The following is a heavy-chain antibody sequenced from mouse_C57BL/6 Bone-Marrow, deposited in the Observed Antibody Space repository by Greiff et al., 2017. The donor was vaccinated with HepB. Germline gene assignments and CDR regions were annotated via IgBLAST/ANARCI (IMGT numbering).Heavy chain of an antibody. D-gene: IGHD2-4*01. Sequence: VQLQQSGAELVRPGASVKLSCTASGFNIKDDYMHWVKQRPEQGLEWIGWIDPENGDTEYASKFQGKATITADTSSNTAYLQLSSLTSEDTAVYYGTTKGVYDYDVAWFAYWGQGTLVTVSA. CDR3: TTKGVYDYDVAWFAY. V-gene: IGHV14-4*01. CDR1: GFNIKDDY. J-gene: IGHJ3*01. CDR2: IDPENGDT.